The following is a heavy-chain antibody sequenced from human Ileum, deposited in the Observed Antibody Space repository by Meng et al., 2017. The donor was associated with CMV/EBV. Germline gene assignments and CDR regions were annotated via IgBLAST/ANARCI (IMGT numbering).Heavy chain of an antibody. V-gene: IGHV2-5*01. CDR2: IYWNDEK. CDR1: GFPLSTSGVG. CDR3: VHSPHSTGWTYYGY. D-gene: IGHD6-25*01. J-gene: IGHJ4*02. Sequence: SGFPLSTSGVGVGWIRQPPGKALEWLALIYWNDEKYYSPSLESRLTITKDASKNQVVLTMTNMDPVDTATYYCVHSPHSTGWTYYGYWGQGTLVTVSS.